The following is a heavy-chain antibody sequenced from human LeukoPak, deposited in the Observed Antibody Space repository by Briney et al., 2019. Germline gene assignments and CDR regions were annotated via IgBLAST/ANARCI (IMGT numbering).Heavy chain of an antibody. CDR2: IYYSGST. V-gene: IGHV4-39*01. Sequence: PSETLSLTCAVYGGSISSSSYYWGWIRQTPGKGLGWIGSIYYSGSTYYNPSLKSRVTISVDTSKNQFSLKLSSVTAADTAVYYCARHRSGLYDFWSGYYGSPFDYWGQGTLVTVSS. D-gene: IGHD3-3*01. CDR1: GGSISSSSYY. CDR3: ARHRSGLYDFWSGYYGSPFDY. J-gene: IGHJ4*02.